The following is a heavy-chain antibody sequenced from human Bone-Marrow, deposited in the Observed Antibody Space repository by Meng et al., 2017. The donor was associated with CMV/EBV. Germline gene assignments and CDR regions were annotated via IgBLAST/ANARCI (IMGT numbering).Heavy chain of an antibody. V-gene: IGHV3-21*01. D-gene: IGHD2-8*01. CDR2: MSSSSSYI. J-gene: IGHJ5*02. Sequence: TFSSYSRNWGRKGRGKGLEWGSSMSSSSSYIYYADSEKSRFTISRDNAKNALYLKMNSLRAEDTAVYYCAREGRSGDCDNGVCAPDSWGQGTLVTVSS. CDR3: AREGRSGDCDNGVCAPDS. CDR1: TFSSYS.